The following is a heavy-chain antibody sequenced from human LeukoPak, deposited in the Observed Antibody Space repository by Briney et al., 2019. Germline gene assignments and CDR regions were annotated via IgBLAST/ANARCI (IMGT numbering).Heavy chain of an antibody. J-gene: IGHJ4*02. CDR1: GGSFSGYY. V-gene: IGHV4-34*01. CDR3: ARVVWLTAGKGADS. CDR2: INHSGST. Sequence: SETLSLTCAVYGGSFSGYYWSWIRQPPGKGLEWIGEINHSGSTNYDPSLKSRVTISVDTSKNQFSLKLSSVTAADTAVYYCARVVWLTAGKGADSWGQGTLLTVSS. D-gene: IGHD1-14*01.